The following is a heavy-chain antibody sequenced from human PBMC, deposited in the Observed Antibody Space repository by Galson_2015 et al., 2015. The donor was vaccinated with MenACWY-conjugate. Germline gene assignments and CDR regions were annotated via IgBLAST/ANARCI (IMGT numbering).Heavy chain of an antibody. CDR2: INQDGSEK. V-gene: IGHV3-7*03. J-gene: IGHJ4*02. Sequence: SLRLSCAASGFTFSSYWMSWVRQAPGKGLQCVATINQDGSEKYYVDSVKGRFTISRDNAKNSLYLEMNSLRVEDTAVYYCLMGTGYWGQGTLVTVSS. CDR1: GFTFSSYW. D-gene: IGHD3/OR15-3a*01. CDR3: LMGTGY.